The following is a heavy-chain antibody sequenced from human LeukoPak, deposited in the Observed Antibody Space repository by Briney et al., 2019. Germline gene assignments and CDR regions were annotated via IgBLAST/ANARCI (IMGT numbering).Heavy chain of an antibody. CDR1: GFTFSSYA. J-gene: IGHJ3*02. CDR2: ISSSSSYI. V-gene: IGHV3-21*01. CDR3: ARDGGREAFDI. D-gene: IGHD3-10*01. Sequence: KPGGSLRLSCAASGFTFSSYAMSWVRQAPGKGLEWVSSISSSSSYIYYADSVKGRFTISRDNAKNSLYLQMNSLRAEDTAVYYCARDGGREAFDIWGQGTMVTVSS.